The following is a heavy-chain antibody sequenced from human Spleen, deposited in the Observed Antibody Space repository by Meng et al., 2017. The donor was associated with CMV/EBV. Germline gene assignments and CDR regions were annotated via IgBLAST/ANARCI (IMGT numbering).Heavy chain of an antibody. J-gene: IGHJ6*02. CDR1: GYSFSNYW. D-gene: IGHD3-3*01. CDR2: IYPGDSDT. CDR3: ATSYDFWSGPHYYYGMDV. Sequence: GESLKISCKGAGYSFSNYWIGWVRQMPGKGLEWMGIIYPGDSDTRYSPSFQGQVTISADKSINTAYLQWRSLKASDTAMYYCATSYDFWSGPHYYYGMDVWGQGTTVTVSS. V-gene: IGHV5-51*01.